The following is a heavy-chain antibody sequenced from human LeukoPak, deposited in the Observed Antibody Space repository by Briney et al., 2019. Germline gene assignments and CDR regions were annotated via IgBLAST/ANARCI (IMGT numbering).Heavy chain of an antibody. CDR1: GFTFSSYA. CDR2: ISYDGSNK. J-gene: IGHJ4*02. D-gene: IGHD5-12*01. Sequence: PGGSLRLSCAASGFTFSSYAMHWVRQAPGKGLEWVAVISYDGSNKYYADSVKGRFTISRDNSKNTLYLQMNSLRAEDTAVYYCARGEDGYNHWGQGTLVTVSS. CDR3: ARGEDGYNH. V-gene: IGHV3-30-3*01.